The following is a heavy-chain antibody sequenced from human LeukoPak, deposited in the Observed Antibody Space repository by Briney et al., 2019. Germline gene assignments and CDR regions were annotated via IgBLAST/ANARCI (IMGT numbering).Heavy chain of an antibody. Sequence: SETLSLTCTVSGGSISSSSYYWGWIRQPPGKGLEWIGSIYYSGSTYYNPSLKSRVTISVDTSKNQFSLKLSSVTAADTAVYYCARSLGYCSGGSCFDYCGMDVWGQGTTVTVSS. D-gene: IGHD2-15*01. V-gene: IGHV4-39*01. CDR3: ARSLGYCSGGSCFDYCGMDV. CDR2: IYYSGST. CDR1: GGSISSSSYY. J-gene: IGHJ6*02.